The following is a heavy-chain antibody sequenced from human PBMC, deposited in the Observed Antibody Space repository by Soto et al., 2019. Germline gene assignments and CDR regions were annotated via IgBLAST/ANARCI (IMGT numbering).Heavy chain of an antibody. V-gene: IGHV3-53*01. J-gene: IGHJ3*02. D-gene: IGHD2-2*01. CDR1: EFTLSSFR. CDR3: ASVVVVPAAKGAFDI. CDR2: IYSGGST. Sequence: GGSLRLSCEASEFTLSSFRMTWIRQAPGRGLEWVSVIYSGGSTYYADSVKGRFTISRDNSKNTLYLQMNSLRAEDTAVYYCASVVVVPAAKGAFDIWGQGTMVTVSS.